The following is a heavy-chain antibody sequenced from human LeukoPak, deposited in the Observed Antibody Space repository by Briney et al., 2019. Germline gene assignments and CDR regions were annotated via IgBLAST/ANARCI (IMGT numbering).Heavy chain of an antibody. CDR1: GGSISSYY. Sequence: SETLSLTCTVSGGSISSYYWSWIRQPPGKGLEWIGYIYYSGSTNYNPSLKSRVTISVDTSKNQFSLKLSSVTAADTAVYYCARVRVIEYHYDSSGYFDYWGQGTLVTVSS. J-gene: IGHJ4*02. V-gene: IGHV4-59*01. CDR2: IYYSGST. CDR3: ARVRVIEYHYDSSGYFDY. D-gene: IGHD3-22*01.